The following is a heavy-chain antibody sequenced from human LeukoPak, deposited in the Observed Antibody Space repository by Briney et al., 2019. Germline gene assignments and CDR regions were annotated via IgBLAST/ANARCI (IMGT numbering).Heavy chain of an antibody. CDR1: GFNFNVYV. V-gene: IGHV3-48*04. J-gene: IGHJ1*01. CDR3: VREKGGFGFIL. D-gene: IGHD3-16*01. CDR2: ISGGSTGI. Sequence: GGSLRLSCEGSGFNFNVYVMDWVRQAPGKGLEWISYISGGSTGIFYAASVRGRFNISRDNAQKSLYLHMNSLTAEDTAVYYCVREKGGFGFILWGRGTLVTVSS.